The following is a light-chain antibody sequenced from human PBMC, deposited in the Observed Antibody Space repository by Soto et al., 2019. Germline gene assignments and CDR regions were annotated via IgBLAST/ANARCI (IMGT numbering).Light chain of an antibody. CDR2: GAF. V-gene: IGKV3-11*01. J-gene: IGKJ5*01. CDR3: QQRNIWPPVT. CDR1: PSVANF. Sequence: ESVFTQSPAPLSISPGERATLSCRSSPSVANFVAWYQQKPGQAPRLLIYGAFNRATGIPARFSGSGSGTDFTLTISSLEPEDSAVYYCQQRNIWPPVTFGHGTRLEIK.